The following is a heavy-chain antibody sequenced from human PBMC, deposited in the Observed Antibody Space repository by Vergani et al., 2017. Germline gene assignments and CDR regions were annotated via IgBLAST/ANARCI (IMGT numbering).Heavy chain of an antibody. D-gene: IGHD6-19*01. CDR1: GGSFSGYY. J-gene: IGHJ4*02. CDR3: ARGSSGWSSPFDY. V-gene: IGHV4-34*01. CDR2: INHSGST. Sequence: QVQLQQWGAGLLKPSETLSLTCAVYGGSFSGYYWSWIRQPPGKGLEWIGEINHSGSTNYNPSLKSRVTISVEPSKNQFSLNLRSVTAADTALYYCARGSSGWSSPFDYWGQGTLVTVSS.